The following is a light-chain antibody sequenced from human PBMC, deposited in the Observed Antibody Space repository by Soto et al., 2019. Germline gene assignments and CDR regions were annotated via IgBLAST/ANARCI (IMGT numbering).Light chain of an antibody. Sequence: DTQMTQSPSTLSASVGDRGTITCRASQSLNIWLAWYQQKPGRAPQLLIYQASTLASGVPSRFSGSGSGSEFTLTISSLQPDDFATYYCQQYNDYWTFGQGTKVDI. J-gene: IGKJ1*01. CDR3: QQYNDYWT. V-gene: IGKV1-5*03. CDR1: QSLNIW. CDR2: QAS.